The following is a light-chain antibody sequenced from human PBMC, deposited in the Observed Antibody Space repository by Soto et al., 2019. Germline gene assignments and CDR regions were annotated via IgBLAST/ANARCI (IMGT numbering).Light chain of an antibody. CDR1: QRVSSH. CDR2: GAS. CDR3: QQYNNWRPLT. J-gene: IGKJ4*01. V-gene: IGKV3-15*01. Sequence: ETVMTQSPVTLSVSPGDTATLSCRASQRVSSHLAWYQQKPGQAPRLLIYGASTRATGIPARFSGSGSGTGFTLTISSLQSEDFAVYYCQQYNNWRPLTFGGGTKVDIK.